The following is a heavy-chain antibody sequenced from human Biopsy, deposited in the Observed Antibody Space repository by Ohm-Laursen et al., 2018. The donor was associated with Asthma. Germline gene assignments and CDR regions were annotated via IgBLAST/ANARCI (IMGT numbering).Heavy chain of an antibody. D-gene: IGHD3-10*01. Sequence: SETLSLTCIVSGGSVSTGSYYWSWIRQPPGKGLEWPGYIYYTGSDNYNPSLKSRVTISVDTSKNQFSLRLNSVTAADTAVYYCARGPNYHGSGRAPIGMDVWGQGTTVTVSS. CDR1: GGSVSTGSYY. J-gene: IGHJ6*02. CDR3: ARGPNYHGSGRAPIGMDV. V-gene: IGHV4-61*01. CDR2: IYYTGSD.